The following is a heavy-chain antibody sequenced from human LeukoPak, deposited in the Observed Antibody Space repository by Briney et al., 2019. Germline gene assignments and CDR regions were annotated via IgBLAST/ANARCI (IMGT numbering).Heavy chain of an antibody. J-gene: IGHJ4*02. CDR1: TFTFSSYG. CDR3: AITMYSSAWSPFDY. D-gene: IGHD6-19*01. Sequence: PGGSLRLSCAASTFTFSSYGMHWVRQAPGKGLEWVAFIQYDGNKRYYADSVKGRFTISRDNSKNTLYLQMNSLRPEDTAIYYCAITMYSSAWSPFDYWGRGTLVTVSS. V-gene: IGHV3-30*02. CDR2: IQYDGNKR.